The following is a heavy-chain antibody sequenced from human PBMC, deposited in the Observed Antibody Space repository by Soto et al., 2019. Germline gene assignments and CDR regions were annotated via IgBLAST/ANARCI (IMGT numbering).Heavy chain of an antibody. CDR3: ARGWFGPDV. D-gene: IGHD3-10*01. J-gene: IGHJ6*04. CDR1: GFTLSDLS. V-gene: IGHV3-74*01. Sequence: GGSLRLSCAASGFTLSDLSMHWVRQAPGKGLVWVSGIDNAGTDSTYADSVKGRFTSSRDNAKNMLYLQMNSLRVEDTAVYYCARGWFGPDVWGKGTTVTVSS. CDR2: IDNAGTDS.